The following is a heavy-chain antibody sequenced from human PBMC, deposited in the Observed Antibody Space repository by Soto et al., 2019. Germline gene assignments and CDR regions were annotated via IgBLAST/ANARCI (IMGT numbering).Heavy chain of an antibody. J-gene: IGHJ4*02. D-gene: IGHD3-10*01. V-gene: IGHV4-30-2*01. CDR1: GGSISSGGYS. CDR3: ARGGGITMVRGVIITNFILDY. CDR2: IYHRGST. Sequence: QLQLQESGSGLVKPSQTLSLTCAVSGGSISSGGYSWSWIRQPPGKGLVWIGYIYHRGSTYYNPALKSRVTISEDRSTNQFSLKLRSVTAADTAVYYCARGGGITMVRGVIITNFILDYWGQGTLVTVSS.